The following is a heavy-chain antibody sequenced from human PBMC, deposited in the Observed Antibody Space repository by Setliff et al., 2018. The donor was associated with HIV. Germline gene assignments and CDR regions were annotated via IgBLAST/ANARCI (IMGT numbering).Heavy chain of an antibody. Sequence: SETLSLTCSVSGDSMSPYYWSWIRQSADKGLEWIGRVHPTGSTNYNPSLKSRVTMSVDTSKNQFSLRLSSVTAADTAVYYCVGGLRSRSQGHFDYWGQGTLVTVS. CDR3: VGGLRSRSQGHFDY. D-gene: IGHD5-12*01. CDR1: GDSMSPYY. CDR2: VHPTGST. V-gene: IGHV4-4*07. J-gene: IGHJ4*02.